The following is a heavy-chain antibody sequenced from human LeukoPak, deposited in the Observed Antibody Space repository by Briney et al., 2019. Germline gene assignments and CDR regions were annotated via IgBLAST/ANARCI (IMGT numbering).Heavy chain of an antibody. J-gene: IGHJ4*02. CDR1: GGSISSYY. D-gene: IGHD2-21*02. CDR3: ARSAVTRGRFDY. Sequence: SETLSLTCTVSGGSISSYYWSWIRQPPGKGLEWIGYIYYSGSTNYNPSLKSRVTISVDTSKNQFSLKLSSVTPADTAVYYCARSAVTRGRFDYWGQGTLVTVSS. V-gene: IGHV4-59*01. CDR2: IYYSGST.